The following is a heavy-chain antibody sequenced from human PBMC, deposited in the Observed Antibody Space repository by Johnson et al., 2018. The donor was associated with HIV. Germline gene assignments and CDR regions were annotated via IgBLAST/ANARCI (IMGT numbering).Heavy chain of an antibody. CDR3: RQDGYCSSANCHTGAFDV. Sequence: VQLVESGGGVVRPGGSLRLSCETSGFTYSSFAMSWVRQAPGKGLEWLSRISGRGDNIFSADSVKGRFSISRDNSKNMLYLQRDSLGVEDTAVYFCRQDGYCSSANCHTGAFDVWDRGTTVTVSS. J-gene: IGHJ3*01. CDR1: GFTYSSFA. D-gene: IGHD2-2*02. V-gene: IGHV3-23*04. CDR2: ISGRGDNI.